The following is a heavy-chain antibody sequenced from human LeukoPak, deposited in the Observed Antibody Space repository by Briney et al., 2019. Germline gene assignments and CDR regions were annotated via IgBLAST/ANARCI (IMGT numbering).Heavy chain of an antibody. CDR3: ARRYSREFVWFDP. V-gene: IGHV4-39*07. CDR1: GGSISSNSYY. J-gene: IGHJ5*02. Sequence: SETLSLTCTVSGGSISSNSYYWGWIRQPPGKGLEWIGSIYYSGSTYYNPSLKSRVTISVDTSKNQFSLKLSSVTAADTAVYYCARRYSREFVWFDPWGQGTLVTVSS. CDR2: IYYSGST. D-gene: IGHD6-19*01.